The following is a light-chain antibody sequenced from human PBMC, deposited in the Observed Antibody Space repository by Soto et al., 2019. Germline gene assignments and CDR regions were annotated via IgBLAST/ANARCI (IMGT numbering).Light chain of an antibody. CDR2: DDT. Sequence: QSLLTEPASVSGSPGQSITISCTGTVGLVSWYQQHPGKVPKLIIYDDTKRPSGVSSRFSGSKSGNTASLTISGLQTEDEADYYCCLYVGGRTYVFGTATKVTVL. CDR1: VGL. J-gene: IGLJ1*01. V-gene: IGLV2-23*01. CDR3: CLYVGGRTYV.